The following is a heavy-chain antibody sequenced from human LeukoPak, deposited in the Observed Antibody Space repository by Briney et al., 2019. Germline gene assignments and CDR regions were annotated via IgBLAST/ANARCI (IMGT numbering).Heavy chain of an antibody. J-gene: IGHJ3*02. D-gene: IGHD3-10*01. CDR3: ILRSGVRGFLGAFDI. Sequence: SVKVSCKASGGTFSSYAISWVRQAPGQGLEWMGGIIPIFGTANYAQKFQGRVTMTEDTSTDTAYMELSSLRSEDTAVYYCILRSGVRGFLGAFDIWGQGTMVTVSS. CDR1: GGTFSSYA. V-gene: IGHV1-69*06. CDR2: IIPIFGTA.